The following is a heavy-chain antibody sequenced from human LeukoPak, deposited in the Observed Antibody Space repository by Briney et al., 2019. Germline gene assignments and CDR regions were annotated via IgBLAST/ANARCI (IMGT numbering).Heavy chain of an antibody. CDR1: GFTFSSYE. V-gene: IGHV3-30*18. CDR3: AKNLFTFQILAVAGPLDY. Sequence: GGSLRLSCAASGFTFSSYEMNWVRQAPGKGLEWVAVISYDGSNKYYADSVKGRFTISRDNSKNTLYLQMNSLRAEDTAVYYCAKNLFTFQILAVAGPLDYWGQGTLVTVSS. D-gene: IGHD6-19*01. CDR2: ISYDGSNK. J-gene: IGHJ4*02.